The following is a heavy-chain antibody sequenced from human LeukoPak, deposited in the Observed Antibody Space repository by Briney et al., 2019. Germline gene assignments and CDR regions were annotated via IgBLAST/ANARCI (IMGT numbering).Heavy chain of an antibody. CDR2: VYSGITT. CDR1: GFIVGDTH. Sequence: PGGSLRLSCAGSGFIVGDTHMTWVRQAPGKGLEWVSLVYSGITTHYADSVRGRFTISRDNTRNTLYLHMNSLRAEDTALYYCAKEHDYSNAAPEWGFDSWGQGTLVTVSS. CDR3: AKEHDYSNAAPEWGFDS. V-gene: IGHV3-53*01. D-gene: IGHD3-3*01. J-gene: IGHJ4*02.